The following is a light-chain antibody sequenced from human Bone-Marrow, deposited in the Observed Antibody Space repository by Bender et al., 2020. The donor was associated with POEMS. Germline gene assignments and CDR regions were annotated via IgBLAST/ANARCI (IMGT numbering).Light chain of an antibody. V-gene: IGLV2-23*01. CDR2: EDN. Sequence: QSALTQPASVSGSPGQSITISCTGTSSDVGGYNYVSWYQQHPGKAPRLMIYEDNKRPSGVSNRFSGSKSGNTASLTISGLQAEDEADYYCCSYADSSTLVLGTGTKVTVL. CDR1: SSDVGGYNY. J-gene: IGLJ1*01. CDR3: CSYADSSTLV.